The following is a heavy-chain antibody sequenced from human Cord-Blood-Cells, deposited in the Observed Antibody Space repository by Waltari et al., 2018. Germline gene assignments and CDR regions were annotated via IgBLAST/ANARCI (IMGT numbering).Heavy chain of an antibody. CDR2: ISYDGSNK. V-gene: IGHV3-30*18. CDR1: GFTFSSYG. CDR3: AKEFDY. Sequence: QVQLVESGGGVVQPGRSLRVSCAASGFTFSSYGMHWVRQAPGKGLEWVAVISYDGSNKYYADSVKGRFTISRDNSNNTLYLQMNSLRAEDTAVYYCAKEFDYWGQGTLVTVSS. J-gene: IGHJ4*02.